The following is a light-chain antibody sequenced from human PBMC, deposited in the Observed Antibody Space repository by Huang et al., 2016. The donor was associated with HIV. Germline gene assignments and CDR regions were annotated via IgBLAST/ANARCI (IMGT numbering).Light chain of an antibody. CDR2: EAS. Sequence: IVLTQSPATLSVSPGERATLSCRASQSLRNNLAWYQQRPGPAPRLLVYEASTRGAGIPAMFSGSGSDTEFTITISSLQSGDVAIYYCHQYNDWPPEWSFAQGTRVDI. CDR3: HQYNDWPPEWS. CDR1: QSLRNN. J-gene: IGKJ1*01. V-gene: IGKV3-15*01.